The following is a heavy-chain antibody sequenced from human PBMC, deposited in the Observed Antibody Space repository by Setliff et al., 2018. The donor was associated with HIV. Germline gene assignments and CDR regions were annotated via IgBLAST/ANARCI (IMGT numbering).Heavy chain of an antibody. D-gene: IGHD5-12*01. V-gene: IGHV1-18*01. CDR2: ISAHNGRI. CDR1: GYTFSGYG. Sequence: GASVKVSCKASGYTFSGYGISWVRQAPGQGLEWMGWISAHNGRINYAQKFQGRVTMTTDRSTSTAYMELRSLRSDDTAVYYCARDVGRDGYCFDHWGQGTLVTVSS. J-gene: IGHJ4*02. CDR3: ARDVGRDGYCFDH.